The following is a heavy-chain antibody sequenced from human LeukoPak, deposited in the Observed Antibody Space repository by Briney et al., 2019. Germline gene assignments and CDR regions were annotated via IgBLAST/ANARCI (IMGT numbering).Heavy chain of an antibody. Sequence: SETLSLTCTVSGGSITSSGYYWGWIRQPPGRGLEWIGTIYYTGSTSYNPSLKSRVTISVDPSKNQFSLSLNSVTAADTAVYYCMRHVGATDPGYYYYGMDVWGQGTTVTVSS. CDR3: MRHVGATDPGYYYYGMDV. V-gene: IGHV4-39*01. J-gene: IGHJ6*02. D-gene: IGHD3-22*01. CDR2: IYYTGST. CDR1: GGSITSSGYY.